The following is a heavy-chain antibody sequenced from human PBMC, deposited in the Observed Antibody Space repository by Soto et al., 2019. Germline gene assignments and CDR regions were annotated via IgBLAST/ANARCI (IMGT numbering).Heavy chain of an antibody. CDR3: AKGGPDCASTTCYLLVAFDI. CDR1: GFTFSSYV. J-gene: IGHJ3*02. D-gene: IGHD2-2*01. Sequence: QVQLVQSGGGVVQPGRSLRLSCAASGFTFSSYVTHWVRQAPGKGLEWVAVISHDGNNKYYADSVKGRFTISRDNSKNTXYXPMNSLTTEDTAVYYCAKGGPDCASTTCYLLVAFDIWGQGTMVTVSS. V-gene: IGHV3-30*18. CDR2: ISHDGNNK.